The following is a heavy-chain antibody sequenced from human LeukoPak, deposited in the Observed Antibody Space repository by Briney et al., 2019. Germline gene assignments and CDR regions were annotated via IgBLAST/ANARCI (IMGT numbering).Heavy chain of an antibody. CDR1: GGSFSGYY. CDR2: INHSGSA. CDR3: ARGAPGIAAVNE. J-gene: IGHJ1*01. V-gene: IGHV4-34*01. D-gene: IGHD6-25*01. Sequence: SETLSLTCAVYGGSFSGYYRTWIRQPPGKGLQWIGEINHSGSADYNPSLKSRVTISVDTSKNQFSLRLSSVTAADTALYYCARGAPGIAAVNEWGQGTLVTVSS.